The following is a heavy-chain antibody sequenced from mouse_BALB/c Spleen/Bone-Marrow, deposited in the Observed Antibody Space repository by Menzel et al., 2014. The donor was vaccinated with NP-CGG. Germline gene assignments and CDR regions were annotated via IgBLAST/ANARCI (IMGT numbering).Heavy chain of an antibody. V-gene: IGHV1-4*01. Sequence: QVTLKVCGAELARPGASVKMSCKASGYTFTTYTIHWVKQRPGQGLEWIGYINPSSDYTHYNQKFKDKATLTADKSSSTAYMQLSSLTSEDSAVYYCARPYYYGYDYWGQGTTLTVSS. CDR3: ARPYYYGYDY. D-gene: IGHD1-1*02. J-gene: IGHJ2*01. CDR1: GYTFTTYT. CDR2: INPSSDYT.